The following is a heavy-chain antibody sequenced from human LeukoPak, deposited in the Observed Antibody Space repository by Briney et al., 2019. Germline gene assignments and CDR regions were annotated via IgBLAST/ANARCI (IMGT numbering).Heavy chain of an antibody. CDR3: AKDSEGY. V-gene: IGHV3-30*18. D-gene: IGHD1-14*01. Sequence: GGSLSLSCAASGFTFSSYGMHWVRQAPGKGLEWVAVISYDGSNKYYADSVKGRFTISRDSSKNTLYLQMNSLRAEDTAVYYCAKDSEGYWGQGTLVTVSS. CDR1: GFTFSSYG. CDR2: ISYDGSNK. J-gene: IGHJ4*02.